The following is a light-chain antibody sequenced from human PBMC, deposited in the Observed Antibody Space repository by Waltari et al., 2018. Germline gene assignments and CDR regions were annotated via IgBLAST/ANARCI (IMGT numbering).Light chain of an antibody. CDR1: NIGRER. Sequence: SYVLTQPPSVSVAPGQTASIAWGGDNIGRERVQWDQQKPGQAPVMVLFDGSDRPFGIPDRISVSKSGNTATLTISGIEAGDEAAYYGQVWDPSTDHVLFGGGTKLTVL. CDR3: QVWDPSTDHVL. CDR2: DGS. J-gene: IGLJ2*01. V-gene: IGLV3-21*02.